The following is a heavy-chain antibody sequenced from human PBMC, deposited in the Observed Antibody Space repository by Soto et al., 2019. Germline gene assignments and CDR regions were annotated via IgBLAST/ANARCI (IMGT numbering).Heavy chain of an antibody. CDR2: IYYSGST. CDR3: ARDADYGGSRGGMDV. CDR1: GGSVNNANYF. D-gene: IGHD4-17*01. J-gene: IGHJ6*02. Sequence: QVRLEESGPGLVKPSETLSLICSVSGGSVNNANYFWNWIRHHPENGLEWIGYIYYSGSTSYNPSFKTRATLSIDTTKDQFSLRLNSGTVADTAVYFCARDADYGGSRGGMDVWGRGTTVTVSS. V-gene: IGHV4-31*03.